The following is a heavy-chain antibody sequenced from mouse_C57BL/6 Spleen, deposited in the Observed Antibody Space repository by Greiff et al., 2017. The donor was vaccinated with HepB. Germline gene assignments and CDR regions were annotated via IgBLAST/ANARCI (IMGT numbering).Heavy chain of an antibody. CDR2: IDPSDSET. J-gene: IGHJ4*01. Sequence: QVQLQQPGVELVRPGSSVKLSCKASGYTFTSYWMHWVKQRPIQGLEWIGNIDPSDSETHYNQKFKDKATLTGDKSSSTAYMQLRSLTSEDSAVYYCARGDYDGGYYAMDYWGQGTSVTVSS. V-gene: IGHV1-52*01. CDR3: ARGDYDGGYYAMDY. D-gene: IGHD2-4*01. CDR1: GYTFTSYW.